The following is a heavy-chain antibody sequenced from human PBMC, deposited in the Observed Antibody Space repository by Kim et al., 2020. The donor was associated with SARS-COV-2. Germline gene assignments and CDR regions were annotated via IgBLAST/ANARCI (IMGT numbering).Heavy chain of an antibody. Sequence: GGSLRLSCAASGFTFNAYALSWVRQAPGKGLEWVSTISGSGHSTYYADSVKGRLTISRDDSKNTLYLQMNSLRAVDTAIYYCAKDFGHDNYFYFGLDVWGQGTTVTVSS. V-gene: IGHV3-23*01. CDR1: GFTFNAYA. J-gene: IGHJ6*02. CDR2: ISGSGHST. CDR3: AKDFGHDNYFYFGLDV. D-gene: IGHD3-22*01.